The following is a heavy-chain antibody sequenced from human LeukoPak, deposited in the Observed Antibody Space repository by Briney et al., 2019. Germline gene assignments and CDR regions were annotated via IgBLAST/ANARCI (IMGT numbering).Heavy chain of an antibody. CDR2: IYSGGST. CDR3: ARVAGRDYFDY. CDR1: GFTVSSNY. Sequence: GGSLRLSCAAPGFTVSSNYMSWVRQAPGKGLEWVSVIYSGGSTYYADSVKGRFTISRDNSMNTLYLQMNSLRAEDTAVYYCARVAGRDYFDYWGQGTLVTVSS. D-gene: IGHD6-19*01. J-gene: IGHJ4*02. V-gene: IGHV3-53*01.